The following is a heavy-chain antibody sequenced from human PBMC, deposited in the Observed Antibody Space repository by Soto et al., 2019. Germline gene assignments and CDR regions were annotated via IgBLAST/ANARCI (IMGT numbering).Heavy chain of an antibody. J-gene: IGHJ6*02. CDR1: GFIFSNCW. CDR3: VRAIGHYGMDV. V-gene: IGHV3-74*01. Sequence: GSLRLSCVASGFIFSNCWMHWVRQAPGMGLVWVSHINSDGSSTTYADSVKGRFTISRDNAKNTLYLQMNSLRAEDTAVYYCVRAIGHYGMDVWGRGTTVTVSS. D-gene: IGHD3-22*01. CDR2: INSDGSST.